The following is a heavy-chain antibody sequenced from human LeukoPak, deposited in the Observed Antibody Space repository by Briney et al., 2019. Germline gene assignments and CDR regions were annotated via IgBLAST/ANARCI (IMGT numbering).Heavy chain of an antibody. J-gene: IGHJ4*02. D-gene: IGHD4-11*01. CDR2: INHSGST. V-gene: IGHV4-34*01. Sequence: PSETLSLTCAVYGGSFSGYYWSWIRQPPGKGLEWIGEINHSGSTNYNPSLKSRVTISVDTSKNQFSLKLSSVTAADTAVYYCARSRGWLWTTVTPYFDYWGQGTLVTVSS. CDR3: ARSRGWLWTTVTPYFDY. CDR1: GGSFSGYY.